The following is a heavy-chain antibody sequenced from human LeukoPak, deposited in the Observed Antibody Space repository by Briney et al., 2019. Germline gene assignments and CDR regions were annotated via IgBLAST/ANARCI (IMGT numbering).Heavy chain of an antibody. CDR1: GFTFSSYS. D-gene: IGHD3-10*01. J-gene: IGHJ4*02. CDR3: AKGHYYGSGSYRGFDY. Sequence: GGSLRLSCAASGFTFSSYSMSWVRQAPGKGLEWVSSISNSRNYIYYADSVKGRFTISRDNSKNTLYLQMNSLRAEDTAVYYCAKGHYYGSGSYRGFDYWGQGTLVTVSS. V-gene: IGHV3-21*04. CDR2: ISNSRNYI.